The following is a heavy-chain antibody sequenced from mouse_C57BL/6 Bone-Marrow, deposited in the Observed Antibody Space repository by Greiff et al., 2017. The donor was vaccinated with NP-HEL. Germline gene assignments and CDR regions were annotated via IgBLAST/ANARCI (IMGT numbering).Heavy chain of an antibody. V-gene: IGHV1-26*01. CDR1: GYTFTDYY. CDR2: INPNNGGT. D-gene: IGHD1-1*01. CDR3: ARERYYGSSTHYYAMDY. Sequence: VQLQQSGPELVKPGASVKISCKASGYTFTDYYMNWVKQSHGKSLEWIGDINPNNGGTSYNQKFKGKATLTVDKSSSTAYMELRSLTSEDSAVYYCARERYYGSSTHYYAMDYWGQGTSVTVSS. J-gene: IGHJ4*01.